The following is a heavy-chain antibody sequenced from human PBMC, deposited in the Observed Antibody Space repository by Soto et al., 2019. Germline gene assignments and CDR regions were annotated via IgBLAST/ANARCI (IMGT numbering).Heavy chain of an antibody. CDR1: GDSVSSTSAA. J-gene: IGHJ6*02. V-gene: IGHV6-1*01. CDR3: ARIHSSSSSDMDV. CDR2: TYYRSKWYY. Sequence: SQTLSLTCAISGDSVSSTSAAWNWIRQSPSRGLEWLGRTYYRSKWYYGYAASVKSRITINPDTSKNQFSLQLNSVTPEDTAVYYCARIHSSSSSDMDVWGQGTTVTVSS. D-gene: IGHD6-6*01.